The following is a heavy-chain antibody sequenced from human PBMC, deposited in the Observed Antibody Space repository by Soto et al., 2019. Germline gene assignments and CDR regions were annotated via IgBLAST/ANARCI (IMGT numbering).Heavy chain of an antibody. J-gene: IGHJ5*02. V-gene: IGHV4-59*08. CDR1: GGSISSYY. CDR2: IYYSGST. D-gene: IGHD1-26*01. CDR3: ARHDEGATPLFDP. Sequence: QVQLQESGPGLVKPSETLSLTCTVSGGSISSYYWSWIRQPPGKGLEWIGYIYYSGSTNYNPSLKSRVTISVDTSKNQFSLKLSSVTAADTAVYYCARHDEGATPLFDPWGQGTLVTVSS.